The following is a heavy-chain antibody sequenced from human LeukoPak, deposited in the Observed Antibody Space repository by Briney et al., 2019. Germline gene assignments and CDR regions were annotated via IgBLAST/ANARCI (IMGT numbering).Heavy chain of an antibody. D-gene: IGHD1-26*01. Sequence: GGTLRLSCAASGFTFSSSAMSWVRQAPGKGLEWVSGISGRDGSTYYADSVKGRFTISRDNSKNTLFLQMNSLRAEDTAVYYCAKAGSIRFDYWGQGTLVTVSS. CDR1: GFTFSSSA. V-gene: IGHV3-23*01. CDR2: ISGRDGST. CDR3: AKAGSIRFDY. J-gene: IGHJ4*02.